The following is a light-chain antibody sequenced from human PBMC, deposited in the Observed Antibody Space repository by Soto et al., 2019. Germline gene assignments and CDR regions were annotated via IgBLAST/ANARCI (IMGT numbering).Light chain of an antibody. CDR2: WAS. V-gene: IGKV4-1*01. Sequence: DIVMTQSPDSLAVSLGERATINCKSSQTVLYSSSNQNYLAWYQQKPGQPPKLLIYWASTRESGVPDRFSGSGSGTDFPLTISSLQAEDVAVYYCQQYYITPYTFGQGTKLEIK. CDR3: QQYYITPYT. CDR1: QTVLYSSSNQNY. J-gene: IGKJ2*01.